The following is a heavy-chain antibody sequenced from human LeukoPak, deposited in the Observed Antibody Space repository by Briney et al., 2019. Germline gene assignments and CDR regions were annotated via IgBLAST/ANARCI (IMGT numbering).Heavy chain of an antibody. J-gene: IGHJ4*02. Sequence: ASVKVSCKASGYTFTGYYMHWVRQAPGQGLEWMGRINPNSGGTNYAQKFQGRVTMTRDTSISTAYMELSRLRSDDTAVYYCARPVLKGYDNCGYWGQGTLVTVSA. CDR1: GYTFTGYY. CDR3: ARPVLKGYDNCGY. V-gene: IGHV1-2*06. CDR2: INPNSGGT. D-gene: IGHD1-20*01.